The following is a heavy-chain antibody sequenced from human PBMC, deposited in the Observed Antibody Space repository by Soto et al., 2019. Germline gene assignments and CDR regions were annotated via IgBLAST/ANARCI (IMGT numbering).Heavy chain of an antibody. J-gene: IGHJ4*02. Sequence: ASVKVSCKASGYTFTSYYIHWVRQAPGQGLEWMGIINPSSGSTRYAQTFQGRVTMTRDTSTSTVYMELSSLRFEDTAVYYCARGGSVDDYVWGSDRSIDYWGQGTLVTVSS. CDR3: ARGGSVDDYVWGSDRSIDY. D-gene: IGHD3-16*02. CDR2: INPSSGST. CDR1: GYTFTSYY. V-gene: IGHV1-46*01.